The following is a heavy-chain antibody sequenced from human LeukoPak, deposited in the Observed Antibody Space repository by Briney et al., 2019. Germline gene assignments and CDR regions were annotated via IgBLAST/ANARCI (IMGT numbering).Heavy chain of an antibody. CDR2: LKQDGSEK. V-gene: IGHV3-7*01. CDR3: ARMRGSYSFDY. CDR1: GFTFSSYW. J-gene: IGHJ4*02. Sequence: GGSLRLSCAASGFTFSSYWMSWVRQAPGKGLEWVANLKQDGSEKYYVDSVKGRFTISRDNAKNSLYLQMNSLRAEDTAVYYCARMRGSYSFDYWGQGTLVTVSS. D-gene: IGHD1-26*01.